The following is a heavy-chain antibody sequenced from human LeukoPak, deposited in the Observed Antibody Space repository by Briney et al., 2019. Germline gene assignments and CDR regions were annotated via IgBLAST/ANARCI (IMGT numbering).Heavy chain of an antibody. J-gene: IGHJ3*02. CDR3: ARARGYGDYGAFDI. CDR2: INPNSGGT. CDR1: GYTFTGYY. D-gene: IGHD4-17*01. Sequence: GASVKVSCKASGYTFTGYYMHWVRQAPGQGLEWMGWINPNSGGTNYAQKFQGWVTMTRDTSISTAYMELSRLRSDDTAVYYCARARGYGDYGAFDIWGQGTMVTVSS. V-gene: IGHV1-2*04.